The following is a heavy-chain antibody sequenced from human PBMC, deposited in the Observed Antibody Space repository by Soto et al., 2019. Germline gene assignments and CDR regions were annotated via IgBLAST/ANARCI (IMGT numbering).Heavy chain of an antibody. CDR3: ARESPYCNSATCLKFYDMDV. CDR1: GGTFGSYA. D-gene: IGHD2-2*01. V-gene: IGHV1-69*01. CDR2: IIPILNSP. J-gene: IGHJ6*02. Sequence: QVQLVQSGAEVKKPGSSVKVSCKASGGTFGSYAITWVRRAPGQGLEWLGGIIPILNSPAYAQKFQARVVITADEIANTAYMESNSLRCDATAVYYCARESPYCNSATCLKFYDMDVWGQGTTVTV.